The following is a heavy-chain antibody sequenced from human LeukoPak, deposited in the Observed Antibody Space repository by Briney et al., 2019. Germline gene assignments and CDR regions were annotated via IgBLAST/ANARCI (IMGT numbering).Heavy chain of an antibody. J-gene: IGHJ3*02. V-gene: IGHV3-48*03. Sequence: GGSLRLSCAASGFTFSSYEMNWVRQAPGKGLEWISYISSSGSTIYYADSVKGRFTMSRDNGNNSVYLQIDSPRAEDTAVYFCARDKEKFGSVDVFEIWGQGTMVTVSS. CDR3: ARDKEKFGSVDVFEI. CDR2: ISSSGSTI. D-gene: IGHD3-10*01. CDR1: GFTFSSYE.